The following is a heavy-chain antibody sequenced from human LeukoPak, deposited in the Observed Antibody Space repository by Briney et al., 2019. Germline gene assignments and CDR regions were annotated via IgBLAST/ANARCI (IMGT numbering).Heavy chain of an antibody. CDR2: IYYSGST. CDR1: GGSISSGGYY. CDR3: ARSPDYSNYAPHFDY. D-gene: IGHD4-11*01. J-gene: IGHJ4*02. V-gene: IGHV4-31*03. Sequence: PSQTLSLTCTVSGGSISSGGYYWSWIRQHPGKGLEWIGYIYYSGSTYYNPSLKSRVTISVDTSKNQFSLKLSSVTAADTAVYYCARSPDYSNYAPHFDYWGQGTLVTVSS.